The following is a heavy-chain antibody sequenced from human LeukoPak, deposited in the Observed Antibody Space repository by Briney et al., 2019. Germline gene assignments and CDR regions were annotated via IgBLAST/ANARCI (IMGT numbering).Heavy chain of an antibody. D-gene: IGHD3-10*01. CDR2: ISSSGSTI. J-gene: IGHJ4*02. CDR3: AKGTYGSGSYRFDFGY. Sequence: PGGSLRLSCAASGFTFSSYEMNWVRQAPGKGLEWVSYISSSGSTIYYADSVKGRSTISRDNSKNTLYLQMNSLRAEDTAVYYCAKGTYGSGSYRFDFGYWGQGTLVTVSS. CDR1: GFTFSSYE. V-gene: IGHV3-48*03.